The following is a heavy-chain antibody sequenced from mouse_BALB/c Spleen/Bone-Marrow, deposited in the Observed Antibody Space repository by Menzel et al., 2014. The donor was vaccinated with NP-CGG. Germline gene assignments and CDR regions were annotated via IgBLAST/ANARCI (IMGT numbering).Heavy chain of an antibody. V-gene: IGHV2-9*02. D-gene: IGHD4-1*02. CDR2: IWAGGST. CDR3: ARDQLGRRYYFDY. J-gene: IGHJ2*01. CDR1: GFSLTSYG. Sequence: VKLVESGPGLVAPSQSLSITCTVSGFSLTSYGVHWVRQPPGKGLEWLGVIWAGGSTNYNSALMSRLSISKDNSKSQVFLKMNSLQTDDTAVYCCARDQLGRRYYFDYWGQGTTLTVSS.